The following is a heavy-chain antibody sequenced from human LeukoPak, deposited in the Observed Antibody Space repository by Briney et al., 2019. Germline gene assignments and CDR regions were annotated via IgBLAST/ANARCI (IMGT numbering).Heavy chain of an antibody. CDR1: AFTFNNYG. Sequence: GGSLRLSCAASAFTFNNYGMHWVRQAPGEGLEWVAFIRFDGSNKYYIDSVKGRFTISRDNSKNTLYLQMNSLRTEDTAVYYCAKDGLNWKWPHYYYMDVWGRGTTVTVSS. CDR2: IRFDGSNK. CDR3: AKDGLNWKWPHYYYMDV. D-gene: IGHD1-20*01. J-gene: IGHJ6*03. V-gene: IGHV3-30*02.